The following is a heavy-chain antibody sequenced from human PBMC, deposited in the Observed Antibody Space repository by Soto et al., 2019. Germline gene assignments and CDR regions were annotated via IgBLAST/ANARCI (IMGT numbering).Heavy chain of an antibody. CDR3: ARHQSIVVVTAARAFDI. D-gene: IGHD2-15*01. Sequence: PSETLSLTCTVSGGSISSGTYYWGWIRQPPGKGLEWIGSIYYSGSTYYNPSLKSRVTISVDTSKTQFSLKLSSVTAADTAVYYCARHQSIVVVTAARAFDIWGQGTMVTVS. CDR1: GGSISSGTYY. CDR2: IYYSGST. J-gene: IGHJ3*02. V-gene: IGHV4-39*01.